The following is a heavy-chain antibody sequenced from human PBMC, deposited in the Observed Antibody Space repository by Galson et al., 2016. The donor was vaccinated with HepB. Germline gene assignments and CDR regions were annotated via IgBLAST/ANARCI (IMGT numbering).Heavy chain of an antibody. CDR2: LYSGGNT. V-gene: IGHV3-53*01. J-gene: IGHJ3*02. CDR3: ARDEGYYYDTSGYAHHDVFDI. CDR1: GLTVSSNY. Sequence: SLRLSCAASGLTVSSNYMSWVRQAPGKGLEWVSVLYSGGNTFYADSVKGRFTLSRDNSKNTLYLQMNSLRAEDSAMYYCARDEGYYYDTSGYAHHDVFDIWGQGTMVIVSS. D-gene: IGHD3-22*01.